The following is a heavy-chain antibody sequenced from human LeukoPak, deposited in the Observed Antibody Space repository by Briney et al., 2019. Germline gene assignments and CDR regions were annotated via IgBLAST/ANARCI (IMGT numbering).Heavy chain of an antibody. V-gene: IGHV4-4*02. Sequence: PAGTLSLTCAVSGGSISSSNWWSWVRQPPGKGLEWIGEINHSGSTNYNPSLKSRVTISVDTSKNQFSLKLSSVTAADTAVYYCARGRGTHDSSGIFDYWGQGTLVTVSS. CDR2: INHSGST. J-gene: IGHJ4*02. CDR3: ARGRGTHDSSGIFDY. CDR1: GGSISSSNW. D-gene: IGHD3-22*01.